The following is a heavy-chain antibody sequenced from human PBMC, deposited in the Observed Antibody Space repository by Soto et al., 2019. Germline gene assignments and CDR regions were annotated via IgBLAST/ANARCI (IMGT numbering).Heavy chain of an antibody. CDR2: IYYSGST. V-gene: IGHV4-31*03. CDR3: ARSYSSHYGSGSYYSIDY. CDR1: GGSISSGGYY. Sequence: SETLSLTCTVSGGSISSGGYYWSWIRQHPGKGLEWIGYIYYSGSTYYNPSLKSRVTISVDTSKNQFSLKLSSVTAADTAVYYCARSYSSHYGSGSYYSIDYWGQGTLVTVSS. J-gene: IGHJ4*02. D-gene: IGHD3-10*01.